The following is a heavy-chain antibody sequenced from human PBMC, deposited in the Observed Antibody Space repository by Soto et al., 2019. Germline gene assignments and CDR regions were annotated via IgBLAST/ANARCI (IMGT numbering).Heavy chain of an antibody. Sequence: PGGSLRLSCAASGFTCSESAMHWVRQASGKGLEWVGRIRNKDNNYATAYTASVKGRFTISRDDSKNTAYLQMNSLKTEDTAVYYCTRLSTNAPYDACDIWGQGTMVTVSS. CDR3: TRLSTNAPYDACDI. D-gene: IGHD2-8*01. J-gene: IGHJ3*02. V-gene: IGHV3-73*01. CDR1: GFTCSESA. CDR2: IRNKDNNYAT.